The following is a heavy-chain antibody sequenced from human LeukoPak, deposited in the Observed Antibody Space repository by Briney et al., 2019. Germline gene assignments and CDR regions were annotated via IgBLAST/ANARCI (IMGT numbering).Heavy chain of an antibody. V-gene: IGHV3-30*02. Sequence: PGGSLRLSCAASRFTFSSYGMHWVRQAPGKGLEWVAFIRYDGSNKYYADSVKGRFTISRDNSKNTLYLQMNSLRAEDTAVYYCAKEARAVAGYFDYWGQGTLVTVSS. D-gene: IGHD6-19*01. CDR1: RFTFSSYG. CDR2: IRYDGSNK. CDR3: AKEARAVAGYFDY. J-gene: IGHJ4*02.